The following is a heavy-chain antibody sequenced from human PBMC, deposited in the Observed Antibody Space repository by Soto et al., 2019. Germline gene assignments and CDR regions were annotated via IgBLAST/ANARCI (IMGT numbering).Heavy chain of an antibody. J-gene: IGHJ6*02. CDR1: GFTFSSYE. CDR2: ISDSGGTV. V-gene: IGHV3-48*03. CDR3: ARDLLHYDFWSGYSAYFYYAMDV. D-gene: IGHD3-3*01. Sequence: PGGSLRLSCAASGFTFSSYEMNWVRQAPGQGLEWVSYISDSGGTVYYADSVKGRFTVSRDNAQNSVYLQMNSLRTEDTAVYYCARDLLHYDFWSGYSAYFYYAMDVWGQGTTVTVSS.